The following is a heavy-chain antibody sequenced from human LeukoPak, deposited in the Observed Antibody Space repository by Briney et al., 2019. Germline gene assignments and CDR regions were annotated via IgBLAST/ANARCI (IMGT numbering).Heavy chain of an antibody. CDR3: ARGHREYCSSTSCYRTGSWFDP. Sequence: ASVKVSCKASGYTFTRYDINWVRQAAGQGLEWRGWMKPNSGNTGYAQKFQGRVTMTRNTSISTAYVELSSLRSEETAVYYCARGHREYCSSTSCYRTGSWFDPWGQGTLVTVSS. J-gene: IGHJ5*02. V-gene: IGHV1-8*01. CDR1: GYTFTRYD. CDR2: MKPNSGNT. D-gene: IGHD2-2*02.